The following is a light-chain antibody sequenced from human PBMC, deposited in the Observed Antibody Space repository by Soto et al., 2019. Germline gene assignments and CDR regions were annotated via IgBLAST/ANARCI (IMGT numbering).Light chain of an antibody. V-gene: IGKV3-20*01. J-gene: IGKJ4*01. Sequence: IVLSQSPGTLPLSPGQRDTLSSRTSQSVSSSYLAWYQQTPGQAPRLLIYGASSRATGIPDRFSGSGSGTDFTLTISRLEPEDFAVYYCQQYGSSPRLTFGGGTKVDIK. CDR3: QQYGSSPRLT. CDR1: QSVSSSY. CDR2: GAS.